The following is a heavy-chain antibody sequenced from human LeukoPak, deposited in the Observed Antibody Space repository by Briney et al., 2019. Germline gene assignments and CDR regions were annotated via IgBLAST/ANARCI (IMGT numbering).Heavy chain of an antibody. D-gene: IGHD6-13*01. CDR3: ARNGILGIAAAVDV. CDR2: ITWDGVTT. Sequence: GGSLRLSCAASGFTFDDYGMHWVRQALGKGLEWVSLITWDGVTTYYADSVKGRFTISRDSAKNSVYLQMNSLRAEDTAVYYCARNGILGIAAAVDVWGKGTTVTVSS. J-gene: IGHJ6*04. CDR1: GFTFDDYG. V-gene: IGHV3-43D*04.